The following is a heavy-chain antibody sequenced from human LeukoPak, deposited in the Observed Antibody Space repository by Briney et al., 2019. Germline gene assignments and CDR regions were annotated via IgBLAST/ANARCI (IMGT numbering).Heavy chain of an antibody. Sequence: GGSLRLSCAASGFIFNSYAMNWVRQAPGRGLEWVSSISESGENTDCADSVKGRFTISRDNSQNTLYLQMNSLRADDTAVYYCAKQWVDCWGQGTLVTVSS. CDR3: AKQWVDC. D-gene: IGHD1-26*01. CDR2: ISESGENT. V-gene: IGHV3-23*01. J-gene: IGHJ4*02. CDR1: GFIFNSYA.